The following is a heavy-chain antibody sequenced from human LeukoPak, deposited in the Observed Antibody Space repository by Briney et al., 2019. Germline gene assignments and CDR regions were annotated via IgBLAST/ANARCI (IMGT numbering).Heavy chain of an antibody. Sequence: PGGSLRLSCTASGFTFGDYAMSWFRQAPGKGLEWVGFIRSEAYGGTTEYAASVKGRFTISRDDSKSIAYLQMNSLKTEDTAVYYCTRDQGTPGYYGMDVWGQGTTVTVSS. CDR2: IRSEAYGGTT. D-gene: IGHD1-1*01. CDR3: TRDQGTPGYYGMDV. V-gene: IGHV3-49*03. J-gene: IGHJ6*02. CDR1: GFTFGDYA.